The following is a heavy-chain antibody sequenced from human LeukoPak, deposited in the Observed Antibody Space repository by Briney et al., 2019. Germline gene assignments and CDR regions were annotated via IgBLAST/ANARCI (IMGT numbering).Heavy chain of an antibody. Sequence: PSETLSLTCTVSGGSISSGDYYWSWIRQPPGKGLEWIGYIYYSGSTYYNPSLKSRVNISVDTYKNKFSLKLSSVTAADTAVYYCARDQVIVPAVDYWGQGTLVTVSS. CDR3: ARDQVIVPAVDY. CDR1: GGSISSGDYY. CDR2: IYYSGST. D-gene: IGHD2-2*01. J-gene: IGHJ4*02. V-gene: IGHV4-30-4*08.